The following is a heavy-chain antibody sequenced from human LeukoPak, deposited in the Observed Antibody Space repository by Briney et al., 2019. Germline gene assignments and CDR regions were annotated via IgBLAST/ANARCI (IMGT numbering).Heavy chain of an antibody. CDR2: IYSGGST. J-gene: IGHJ4*02. Sequence: GGSLRLSCTASGFNFGDYFVSWIRQAPGKGLEWVSVIYSGGSTYYADSVKGRFTISRDNSKNTLYLQMNSLRAEDTAVYYCARQVYCSGGSCYDYWGQGTLVTVSS. CDR1: GFNFGDYF. CDR3: ARQVYCSGGSCYDY. V-gene: IGHV3-66*04. D-gene: IGHD2-15*01.